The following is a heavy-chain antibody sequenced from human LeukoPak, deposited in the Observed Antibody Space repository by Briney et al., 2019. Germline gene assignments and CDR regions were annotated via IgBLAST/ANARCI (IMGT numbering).Heavy chain of an antibody. CDR1: GYTFTSYD. CDR2: MNPNSGNT. J-gene: IGHJ6*03. D-gene: IGHD7-27*01. V-gene: IGHV1-8*03. Sequence: ASVKVSCKASGYTFTSYDINWVRQATGQGLEWMGWMNPNSGNTGYAQKFQGRVTITRNTSRSTAYMELSSLRSEDTAVYYCAKTNWGSYYMDVWGKGTTVTVSS. CDR3: AKTNWGSYYMDV.